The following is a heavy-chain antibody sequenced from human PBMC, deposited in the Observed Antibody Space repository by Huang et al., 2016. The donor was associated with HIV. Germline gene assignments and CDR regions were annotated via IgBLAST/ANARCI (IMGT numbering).Heavy chain of an antibody. CDR3: AKEKSYGNWANNWFDP. V-gene: IGHV4-59*11. Sequence: QEQLQESGPGLVKPSETLSLTCTVSGGSISRQYWSWIRQSPGTGLEWIGTIYNTGSTNYNPSLQSRVTISVDRSKNQFSLNLKSVTAADTALYYCAKEKSYGNWANNWFDPWGQGILVTVS. CDR1: GGSISRQY. D-gene: IGHD7-27*01. CDR2: IYNTGST. J-gene: IGHJ5*02.